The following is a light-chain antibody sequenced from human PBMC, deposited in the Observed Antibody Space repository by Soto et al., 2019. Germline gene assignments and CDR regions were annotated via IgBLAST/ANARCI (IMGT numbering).Light chain of an antibody. J-gene: IGKJ1*01. CDR1: RSLLHSDGYNY. CDR3: MQHTHWPWT. V-gene: IGKV2-28*01. Sequence: DVVMTQSPLSLPVTPAEPASISCRSSRSLLHSDGYNYVHWYLQKPGQSPQLLIYLTFNRASGVPDRFSGSGSGTDFTLKISRVEPEDVGVYYCMQHTHWPWTFGQGTKVEF. CDR2: LTF.